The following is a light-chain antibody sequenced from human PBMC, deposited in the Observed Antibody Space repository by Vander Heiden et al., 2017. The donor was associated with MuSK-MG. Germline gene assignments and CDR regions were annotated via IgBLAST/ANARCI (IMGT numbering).Light chain of an antibody. CDR3: EAWDSSAAV. J-gene: IGLJ2*01. CDR2: QAT. CDR1: KWGDKY. V-gene: IGLV3-1*01. Sequence: SYALTQPPLASVPPGPPATIPCSGVKWGDKYACWYQQKPGQSPLLVIDQATKRPSGIPERFSGCNSGNTATLTISGTQAMDEADYYCEAWDSSAAVFGGGTKLTVL.